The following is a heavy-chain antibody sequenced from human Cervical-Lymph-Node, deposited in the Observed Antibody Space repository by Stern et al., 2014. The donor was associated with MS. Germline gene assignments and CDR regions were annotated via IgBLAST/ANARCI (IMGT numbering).Heavy chain of an antibody. J-gene: IGHJ4*02. Sequence: QVQLVQSGAEVKKPGSSVKVSCKASGGSFINYAITWVRQAPGQGPEWMGDISPMFSTSTYAQKFQCRVTITADNSTTTAYMEINSLTSEDTAIYYCAGPRYAFWGQGTLVIVSS. CDR1: GGSFINYA. V-gene: IGHV1-69*06. CDR2: ISPMFSTS. CDR3: AGPRYAF. D-gene: IGHD2-2*01.